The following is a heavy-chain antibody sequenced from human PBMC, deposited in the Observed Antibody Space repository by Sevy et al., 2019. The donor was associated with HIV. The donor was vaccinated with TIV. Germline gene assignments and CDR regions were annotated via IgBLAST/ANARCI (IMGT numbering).Heavy chain of an antibody. CDR2: INPNSGGT. CDR1: GYTFTGYY. J-gene: IGHJ2*01. V-gene: IGHV1-2*02. D-gene: IGHD2-2*01. Sequence: ASVKVSCKASGYTFTGYYMHWVRQAPGQGLEWMGWINPNSGGTNYVQKFQGRVTMTRDTSISTAYMELSRLRSDDTAVYYCARVGGCSSTSCYWYFDLWGRGTLVTVSS. CDR3: ARVGGCSSTSCYWYFDL.